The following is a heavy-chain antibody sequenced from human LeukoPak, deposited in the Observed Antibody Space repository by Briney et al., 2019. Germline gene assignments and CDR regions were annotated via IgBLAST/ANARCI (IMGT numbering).Heavy chain of an antibody. V-gene: IGHV3-23*01. Sequence: GGSLRLSCAASGFTFSNYAMAWVRQTPGKGLEWVSVISGSGGSTYYADSVKGRFTISRDNSKNTLYLQMNSLKTEDTAVYYCTTESYGDLLFDYWGQGTLVTVSS. CDR2: ISGSGGST. CDR1: GFTFSNYA. CDR3: TTESYGDLLFDY. J-gene: IGHJ4*02. D-gene: IGHD4-17*01.